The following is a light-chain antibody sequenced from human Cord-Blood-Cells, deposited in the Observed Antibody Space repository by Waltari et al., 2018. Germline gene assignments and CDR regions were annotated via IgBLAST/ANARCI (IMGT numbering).Light chain of an antibody. CDR3: QQSYSTPLT. CDR1: QSISSY. CDR2: AAS. Sequence: DIQMTQAPSSLSASVGDRVTITCRASQSISSYLNWYQQKPGKAPTLPIYAASSLQSGVPSRFSGSGSGTDLTLTISSLQPEDFATYYCQQSYSTPLTFGVGTKVEIK. V-gene: IGKV1-39*01. J-gene: IGKJ4*01.